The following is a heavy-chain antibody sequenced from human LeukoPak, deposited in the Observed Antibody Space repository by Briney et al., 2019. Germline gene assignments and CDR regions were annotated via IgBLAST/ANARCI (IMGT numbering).Heavy chain of an antibody. V-gene: IGHV3-74*01. D-gene: IGHD2/OR15-2a*01. CDR1: GFTFSSYS. Sequence: GGSLRLSCAASGFTFSSYSMNWVPQAPGKGLMWVSQSKYDGSTKSYAASVRGRFTISRDNAKNTLYLHRDSLRAEDTAVYYCARSDYFHNWGQGTMVVVSA. J-gene: IGHJ3*01. CDR2: SKYDGSTK. CDR3: ARSDYFHN.